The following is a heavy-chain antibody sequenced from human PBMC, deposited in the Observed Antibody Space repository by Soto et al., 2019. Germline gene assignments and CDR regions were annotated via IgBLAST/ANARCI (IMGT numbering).Heavy chain of an antibody. J-gene: IGHJ3*02. CDR3: ASGYCSSTSCYFVNAFDI. Sequence: QVQLVQSGAEVKKPGSSVKVSCKASGGTFSSYAISWVRQAPGQGLEWMGGIIPIFGTANYAQKFQGRVTITADKSTSKAYMELSSLRSEDTAVYYCASGYCSSTSCYFVNAFDIWGQGTMVTVSS. V-gene: IGHV1-69*06. D-gene: IGHD2-2*01. CDR1: GGTFSSYA. CDR2: IIPIFGTA.